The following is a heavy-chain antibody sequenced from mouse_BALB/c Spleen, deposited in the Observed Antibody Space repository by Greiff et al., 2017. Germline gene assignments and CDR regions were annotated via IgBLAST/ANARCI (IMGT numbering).Heavy chain of an antibody. CDR1: GFTFSSFG. CDR3: TRGRDYYAMDY. V-gene: IGHV5-17*03. J-gene: IGHJ4*01. CDR2: ISSGGSYT. Sequence: EVMLVESGGGLVQPGGSRKLSCAASGFTFSSFGMHWVRQAPEKGLEWVAYISSGGSYTYYPDSVKGRFTISRDNAKNTLYLQMSSLKSEDTAMYYCTRGRDYYAMDYWGQGTSVTVSS.